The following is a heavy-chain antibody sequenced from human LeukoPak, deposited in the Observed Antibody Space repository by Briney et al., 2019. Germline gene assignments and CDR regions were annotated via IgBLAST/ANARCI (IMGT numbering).Heavy chain of an antibody. Sequence: GRSLRLSCAASGFTFTSYSMNWVRQAPGKGLEWVSSISSSSSYIYYADSVKGRFTISRDNAKNSLYLQMSSLRAEDTAIYYCARLYDILTGAFDYWGQGTLVTVSS. V-gene: IGHV3-21*01. D-gene: IGHD3-9*01. CDR1: GFTFTSYS. CDR2: ISSSSSYI. CDR3: ARLYDILTGAFDY. J-gene: IGHJ4*02.